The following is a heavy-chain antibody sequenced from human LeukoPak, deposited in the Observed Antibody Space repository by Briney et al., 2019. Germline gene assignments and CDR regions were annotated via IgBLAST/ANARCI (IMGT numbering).Heavy chain of an antibody. D-gene: IGHD2-2*01. CDR3: ARVSTNYYYYYMDV. V-gene: IGHV4-59*01. CDR2: IYYSGST. Sequence: SETLSLTCTVSGGSISSYYWSWIRQPPGKGLEWIGYIYYSGSTNYNPSLKSRVTISVDTSKNQFSLKLSSVTAADTAVYYCARVSTNYYYYYMDVWGKGTTVTVSS. CDR1: GGSISSYY. J-gene: IGHJ6*03.